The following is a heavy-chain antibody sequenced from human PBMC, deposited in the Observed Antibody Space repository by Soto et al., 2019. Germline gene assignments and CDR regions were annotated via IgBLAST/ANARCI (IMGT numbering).Heavy chain of an antibody. Sequence: QVQLVQSGAEVKKPGASVKVSCKASGYTFTRYEINWVRQATGQGLEWLGWMNPNSGNTSNAQKSLVIVSMTRNTSISTAYMELSRLRSEDTAVSYWARRQSGYSSGWSPNDYWGQGTLVTVSS. J-gene: IGHJ4*02. CDR3: ARRQSGYSSGWSPNDY. CDR2: MNPNSGNT. V-gene: IGHV1-8*01. CDR1: GYTFTRYE. D-gene: IGHD6-19*01.